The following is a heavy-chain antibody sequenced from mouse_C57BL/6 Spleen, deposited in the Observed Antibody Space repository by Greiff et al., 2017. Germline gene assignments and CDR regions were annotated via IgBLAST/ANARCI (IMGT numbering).Heavy chain of an antibody. CDR3: ASPHYYGSSPYAMDY. CDR2: IYPGDGDT. Sequence: QVQLQQSGPELVKPGASVKISCKASGYAFSSSWMNWVKQRPGKGLEWIGRIYPGDGDTNYNGKFKGKATLTADKSSSTAYMQLSSPTSEDSAVYFCASPHYYGSSPYAMDYWGQGTSVTVSS. D-gene: IGHD1-1*01. V-gene: IGHV1-82*01. J-gene: IGHJ4*01. CDR1: GYAFSSSW.